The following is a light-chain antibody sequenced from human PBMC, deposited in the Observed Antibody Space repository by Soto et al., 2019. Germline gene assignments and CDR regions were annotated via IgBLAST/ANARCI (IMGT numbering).Light chain of an antibody. CDR3: CSSAGRYSGV. V-gene: IGLV2-11*01. CDR2: DVG. CDR1: SSDVGGDNY. Sequence: QSALTQPRSVSGSPGQSVTISCTGTSSDVGGDNYVSWYQQHPGKVPKLILYDVGNRPSGVPDRFSGSRSGNTASLTISGVRTEDEADYYCCSSAGRYSGVFGGGTKVTVL. J-gene: IGLJ3*02.